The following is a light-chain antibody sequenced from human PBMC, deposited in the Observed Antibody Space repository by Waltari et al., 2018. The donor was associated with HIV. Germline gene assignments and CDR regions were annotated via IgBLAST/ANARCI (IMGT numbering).Light chain of an antibody. Sequence: QSALTQPPSASGSPGQSVTISCSGTNSDIVNSEYVAWYQQHPGKPPKLIISEVNKRPSGVPNQFSGARSGNTASRTVAGLQAEDEADYYCSSSAGTNDFFVLFGGGTKLTVL. CDR2: EVN. CDR3: SSSAGTNDFFVL. V-gene: IGLV2-8*01. J-gene: IGLJ2*01. CDR1: NSDIVNSEY.